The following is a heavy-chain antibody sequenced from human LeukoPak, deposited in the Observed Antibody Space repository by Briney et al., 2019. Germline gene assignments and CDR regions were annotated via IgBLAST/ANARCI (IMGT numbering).Heavy chain of an antibody. V-gene: IGHV3-23*01. CDR1: RFTFRSHA. D-gene: IGHD2-21*01. CDR2: IYENGGTT. CDR3: AKDFRIGYSAHFDY. J-gene: IGHJ4*02. Sequence: GGPLRLSCVGSRFTFRSHAMSWVRQAPEKGLEFVSGIYENGGTTYYADSVKGRFSISRDNSKHTLYLQMDSLRGEDTAVYYCAKDFRIGYSAHFDYWGQGALVTVSS.